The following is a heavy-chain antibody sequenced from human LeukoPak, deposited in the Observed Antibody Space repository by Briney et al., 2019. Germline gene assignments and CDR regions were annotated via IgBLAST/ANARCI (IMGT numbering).Heavy chain of an antibody. CDR1: GFTFSSYG. V-gene: IGHV3-33*01. J-gene: IGHJ4*02. CDR3: ARARIAAAGGLDY. Sequence: TGGSLRLSCAASGFTFSSYGMHWVRQAPGKGLEWVAVIWYDGSNKYYADSVKGRFTISRDNSKNTLYLQMNSLRAEDTAVYYCARARIAAAGGLDYWGQGTLVTVSS. D-gene: IGHD6-13*01. CDR2: IWYDGSNK.